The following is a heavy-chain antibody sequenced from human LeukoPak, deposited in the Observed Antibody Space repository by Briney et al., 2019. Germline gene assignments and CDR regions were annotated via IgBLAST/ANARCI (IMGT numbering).Heavy chain of an antibody. D-gene: IGHD6-19*01. CDR2: IYYSGST. J-gene: IGHJ4*02. Sequence: SETLSLTCTVSGGSISSYYWSWIRQPPGKGLEWIGYIYYSGSTNYNPSLKSRVTISVDTSKNQFSLRLRSVTAADTAVYYCASQRGSSGWYEGWGQGTLVTVSS. CDR3: ASQRGSSGWYEG. CDR1: GGSISSYY. V-gene: IGHV4-59*08.